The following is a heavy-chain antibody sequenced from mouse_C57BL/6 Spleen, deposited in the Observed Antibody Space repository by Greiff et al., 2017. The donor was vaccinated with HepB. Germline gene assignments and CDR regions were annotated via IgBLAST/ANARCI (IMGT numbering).Heavy chain of an antibody. Sequence: QVQLQQSGAELVKPGASVKMSCKASGYTFTTYPIEWMKQNHGKSLEWIGNFHPYNDDTKYNEKFKGKATLTVEKSSTTVYLKFTRLTSDDSAVYYCARGSNYGEGYFDYWGQGTTLTVSS. V-gene: IGHV1-47*01. CDR2: FHPYNDDT. J-gene: IGHJ2*01. CDR3: ARGSNYGEGYFDY. CDR1: GYTFTTYP. D-gene: IGHD2-5*01.